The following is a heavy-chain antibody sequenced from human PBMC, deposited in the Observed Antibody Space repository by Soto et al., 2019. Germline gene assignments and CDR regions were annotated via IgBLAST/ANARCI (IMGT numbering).Heavy chain of an antibody. CDR2: NNHREST. J-gene: IGHJ5*02. CDR1: GGSFSGYY. V-gene: IGHV4-34*01. Sequence: SETLSLTCAVYGGSFSGYYWSWIRQPPRKGLEWIGENNHRESTNYNPSLKSRDTKSIDTSKNQFSLKLSSVTAADTAVYYFARGSNYDILTGYYTRQNWFDPWGQGTLVTVSS. CDR3: ARGSNYDILTGYYTRQNWFDP. D-gene: IGHD3-9*01.